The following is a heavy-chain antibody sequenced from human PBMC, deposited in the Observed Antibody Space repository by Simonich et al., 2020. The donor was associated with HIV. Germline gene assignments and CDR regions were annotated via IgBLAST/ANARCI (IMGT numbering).Heavy chain of an antibody. Sequence: EVQLVESGGGLVQPGRSLRLSCTASGFTFGDYAMSWFRQAPGKWLEWLGFIRSKAYGWTTEYAASAKGRFTITRDDSKSIAYLQMNSLKTEDTAVYYCTSSDYDSSDYYYRYFQHWGQGTLVTVSS. J-gene: IGHJ1*01. D-gene: IGHD3-22*01. V-gene: IGHV3-49*03. CDR2: IRSKAYGWTT. CDR3: TSSDYDSSDYYYRYFQH. CDR1: GFTFGDYA.